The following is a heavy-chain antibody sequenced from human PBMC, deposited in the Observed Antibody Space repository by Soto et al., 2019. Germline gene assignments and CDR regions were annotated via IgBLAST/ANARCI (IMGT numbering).Heavy chain of an antibody. CDR3: SHRRGMIMDV. V-gene: IGHV2-5*02. J-gene: IGHJ6*02. Sequence: QITLKESGPTQVKPTQTLTLTCTFSGFSLITGGVSVAWIRQPPGKALEWLALISGDDEKRYRPSLSSRLTITKDTTKNQVVFTMTNMDPLDTATYYCSHRRGMIMDVWGQGTTVTVSS. D-gene: IGHD3-16*01. CDR2: ISGDDEK. CDR1: GFSLITGGVS.